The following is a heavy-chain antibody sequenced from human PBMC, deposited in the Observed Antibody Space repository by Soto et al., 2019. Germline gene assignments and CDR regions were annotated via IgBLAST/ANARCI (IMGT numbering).Heavy chain of an antibody. CDR1: GYSFTRYW. V-gene: IGHV5-51*01. D-gene: IGHD5-18*01. Sequence: XESLKISFKGCGYSFTRYWIGWVRQMPGKGLEWMGIIYPCDSDTRYSPSFQGQVTISADKSISTAYLQWSSLKASDTAMYYCARPDTAMATPPGYWGQGTLVTVSS. CDR2: IYPCDSDT. J-gene: IGHJ4*02. CDR3: ARPDTAMATPPGY.